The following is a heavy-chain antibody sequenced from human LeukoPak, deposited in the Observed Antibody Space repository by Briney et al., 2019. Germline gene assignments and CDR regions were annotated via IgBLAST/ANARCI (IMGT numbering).Heavy chain of an antibody. CDR1: GFTFSNYW. CDR2: INGDGRTT. J-gene: IGHJ3*02. D-gene: IGHD4-17*01. Sequence: PGGSLRLSCAASGFTFSNYWMHCVRQAPGKGLVWVSRINGDGRTTSYADSVKGRFTVSRDNAKNTLYLQMNSLRAEDTAVYCCAVTNMPFALDIWGQGTMVTVSS. CDR3: AVTNMPFALDI. V-gene: IGHV3-74*01.